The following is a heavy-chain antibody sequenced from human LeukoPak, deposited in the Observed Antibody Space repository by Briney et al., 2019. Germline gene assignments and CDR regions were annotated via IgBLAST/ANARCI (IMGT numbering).Heavy chain of an antibody. V-gene: IGHV3-23*01. CDR2: SSGSGGVTT. Sequence: GGSLRLSCAASGFTFNSYAMSWVRQAPGKGLEWVSSSSGSGGVTTYYAVSVKGRFTISRDTSKNTLYLQMNSLRAGDTAVYYCAREAIVGATTDPFDIWGQGTMVTVSS. CDR1: GFTFNSYA. CDR3: AREAIVGATTDPFDI. J-gene: IGHJ3*02. D-gene: IGHD1-26*01.